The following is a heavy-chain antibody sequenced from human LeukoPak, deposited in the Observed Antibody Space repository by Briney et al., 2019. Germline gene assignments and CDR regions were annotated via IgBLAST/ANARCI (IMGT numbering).Heavy chain of an antibody. V-gene: IGHV4-39*07. CDR2: IYHSGTT. J-gene: IGHJ4*02. D-gene: IGHD6-13*01. Sequence: PSETLSLTCSVSGGSISTDMSHWAWIRQPPGKAPEWIGSIYHSGTTYYNPSLRSRVTISVDTSKNQFSLKLSSVTAADTAVYYCARGERSSQTRYYFDYWGQGTLVTVSS. CDR3: ARGERSSQTRYYFDY. CDR1: GGSISTDMSH.